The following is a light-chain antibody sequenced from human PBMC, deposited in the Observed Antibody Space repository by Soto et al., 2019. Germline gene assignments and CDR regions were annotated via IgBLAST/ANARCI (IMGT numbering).Light chain of an antibody. CDR2: DNN. V-gene: IGLV1-51*01. CDR1: SSNIGNNY. J-gene: IGLJ2*01. Sequence: QSVLPQPPSVSAAPGPKVSISCSGSSSNIGNNYVSWYQQLPGTAPKLLIYDNNRRPSGIPDRLYGSKSGTSATLGITGLQTGDDADYYCGTWDSRLSAVVFGGGTKMTVL. CDR3: GTWDSRLSAVV.